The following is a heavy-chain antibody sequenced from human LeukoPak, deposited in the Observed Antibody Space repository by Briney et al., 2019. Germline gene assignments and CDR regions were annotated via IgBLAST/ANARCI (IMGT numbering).Heavy chain of an antibody. J-gene: IGHJ4*02. V-gene: IGHV3-30*02. CDR2: TRYDGSNK. Sequence: GGSLRLSCAASGFTFSSYEMNWVRQAPGKGLEWVAFTRYDGSNKYYADSVKGRFTISRDNSKNTLDLQMNSLRVEDTAVYYCARGYGYFDYWGQGTLVTVSS. CDR1: GFTFSSYE. D-gene: IGHD4-17*01. CDR3: ARGYGYFDY.